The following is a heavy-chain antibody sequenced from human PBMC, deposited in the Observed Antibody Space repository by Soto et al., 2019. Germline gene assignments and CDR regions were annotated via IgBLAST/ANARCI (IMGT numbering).Heavy chain of an antibody. CDR2: ISSSGSTI. V-gene: IGHV3-48*03. CDR3: ARDSSGWHGRDFNWFDP. Sequence: EVQLVESGGGLVQPGGSLRLSCAASGFTFSSYEMNWVRQAPGKGLEWVSYISSSGSTIYYADSVKGRFTISRDNAKNSLYLQMNSLRAEDTAVYYCARDSSGWHGRDFNWFDPWGQGTLVTVSS. J-gene: IGHJ5*02. CDR1: GFTFSSYE. D-gene: IGHD6-19*01.